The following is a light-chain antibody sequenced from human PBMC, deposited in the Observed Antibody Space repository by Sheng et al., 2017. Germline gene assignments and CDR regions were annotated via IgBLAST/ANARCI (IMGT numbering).Light chain of an antibody. Sequence: QSALTQPRSVSGSPGQSVTISCTGTTGDVAGYDYVSWYQQTPGNAPKLMVYDVNQRPSGVPDRFSGSKSDNTASLTISGLQAEDEADYYCCSYAGTYTWVFGGGTKLTV. CDR1: TGDVAGYDY. CDR2: DVN. CDR3: CSYAGTYTWV. V-gene: IGLV2-11*01. J-gene: IGLJ3*02.